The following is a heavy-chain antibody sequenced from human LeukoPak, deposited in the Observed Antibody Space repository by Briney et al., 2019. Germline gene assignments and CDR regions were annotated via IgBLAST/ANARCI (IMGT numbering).Heavy chain of an antibody. CDR1: GFTFSSYG. D-gene: IGHD6-13*01. Sequence: GGSLRLSCAASGFTFSSYGMHWVRQAPGKGLEWVSASGTAGDTYYADSVKGRFTISRDNSKNTLYLQMTSLRTEDTAVYYCAKKTPGTHPFDFWGQGTLVTVSP. J-gene: IGHJ4*02. CDR2: SGTAGDT. CDR3: AKKTPGTHPFDF. V-gene: IGHV3-23*01.